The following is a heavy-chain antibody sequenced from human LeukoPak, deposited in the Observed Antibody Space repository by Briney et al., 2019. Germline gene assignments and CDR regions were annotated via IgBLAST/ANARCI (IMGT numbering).Heavy chain of an antibody. V-gene: IGHV3-30*18. Sequence: PGRSQRLSCAASGFTFSSYGMHWVRQAPGKGLEWVAVISYDGSNKYYADSVKGRFTISRDNSKNTLYLQMNSLRAEDTAVYYCAKDRRGSSSSDNWFDPWGQGTLVTVSS. CDR1: GFTFSSYG. D-gene: IGHD6-6*01. CDR2: ISYDGSNK. J-gene: IGHJ5*02. CDR3: AKDRRGSSSSDNWFDP.